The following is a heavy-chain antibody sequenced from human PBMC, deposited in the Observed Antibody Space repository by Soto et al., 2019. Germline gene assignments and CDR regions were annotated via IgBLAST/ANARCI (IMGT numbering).Heavy chain of an antibody. CDR1: GYTFTGYY. D-gene: IGHD3-10*01. CDR2: INPNSGGT. J-gene: IGHJ6*02. Sequence: QVQLVQSGAEVKKPGASVKVSCKASGYTFTGYYMHWVRQAPGQGLEWMGWINPNSGGTNYAQKFQGWVTITRGTSISTAYIELSRLRSDDTAVYYCARGGSLWFGELSAYYYGMDVWGQGTTVTVSS. V-gene: IGHV1-2*04. CDR3: ARGGSLWFGELSAYYYGMDV.